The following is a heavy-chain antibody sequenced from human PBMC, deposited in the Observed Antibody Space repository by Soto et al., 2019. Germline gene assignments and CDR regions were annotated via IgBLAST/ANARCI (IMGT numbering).Heavy chain of an antibody. V-gene: IGHV1-24*01. D-gene: IGHD2-2*01. CDR1: GYTLTELS. Sequence: ASVKVSCKVSGYTLTELSMHWVRQAPGKGREWMGGFDPEDCATNYAQKFQGRVTITEDESTSTAYMELSSLRSEDTAVYYCASGDIVLVPAAAPGTYYYGMDVWGQGTTVTVSS. CDR2: FDPEDCAT. CDR3: ASGDIVLVPAAAPGTYYYGMDV. J-gene: IGHJ6*02.